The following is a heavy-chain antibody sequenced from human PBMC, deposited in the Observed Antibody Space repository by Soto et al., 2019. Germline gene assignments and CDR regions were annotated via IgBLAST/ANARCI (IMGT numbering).Heavy chain of an antibody. Sequence: GGSLRLSCAASGFSFSTYGMHWVRQAPGKGLEWVAVISYDGSNRYYADSVKGRFTISRENSKNTLYLQMNSLRAEDTAVYYCAKSYSTIFGVVIPLHFDYCGQGPLVTVSS. V-gene: IGHV3-30*18. CDR2: ISYDGSNR. D-gene: IGHD3-3*01. CDR1: GFSFSTYG. CDR3: AKSYSTIFGVVIPLHFDY. J-gene: IGHJ4*02.